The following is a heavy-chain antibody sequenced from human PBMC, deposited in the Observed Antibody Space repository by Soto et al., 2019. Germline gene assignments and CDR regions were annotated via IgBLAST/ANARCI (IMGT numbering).Heavy chain of an antibody. CDR2: IYYSGST. D-gene: IGHD6-13*01. CDR3: ARGEYSSSWYAEYFQH. J-gene: IGHJ1*01. Sequence: QVQLQESGPGLVKPSETLSLTCTVSGGSISSYYWSWIRQPPGKGLEWIGYIYYSGSTNYNPSLKRRVTISVDTSKNQFSLKLSSVTAADTAVYYCARGEYSSSWYAEYFQHWGQGTLVTVSS. V-gene: IGHV4-59*01. CDR1: GGSISSYY.